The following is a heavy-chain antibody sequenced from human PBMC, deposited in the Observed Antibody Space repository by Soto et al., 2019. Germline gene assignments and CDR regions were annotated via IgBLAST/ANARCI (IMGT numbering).Heavy chain of an antibody. Sequence: SETLSLTCTVSGASIKSRNYFWGWIRQPPGKGLEFVGSIHSSGGTYYNPSLKSRVTISVDTSKNQFSLKLNSVTAADTAVYYCARGGRDSSNYFRTHYYYGMDVWGPGTTVTVSS. CDR2: IHSSGGT. CDR1: GASIKSRNYF. CDR3: ARGGRDSSNYFRTHYYYGMDV. V-gene: IGHV4-39*07. D-gene: IGHD3-22*01. J-gene: IGHJ6*02.